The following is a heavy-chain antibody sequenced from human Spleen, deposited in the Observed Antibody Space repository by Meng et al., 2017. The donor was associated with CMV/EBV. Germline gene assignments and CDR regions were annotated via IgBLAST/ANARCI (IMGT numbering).Heavy chain of an antibody. CDR2: INPNSGGT. J-gene: IGHJ6*02. CDR3: ARDRGYCSSTSCYYYGMDV. CDR1: GYTFTGYY. V-gene: IGHV1-2*02. D-gene: IGHD2-2*01. Sequence: ASVKVSCKASGYTFTGYYMHWVRQAPGQGLEWMGWINPNSGGTNYAQKFQGRVTMTRDTSISTAYMELSRLRSDDTAVYYCARDRGYCSSTSCYYYGMDVWGQGTTVTVSS.